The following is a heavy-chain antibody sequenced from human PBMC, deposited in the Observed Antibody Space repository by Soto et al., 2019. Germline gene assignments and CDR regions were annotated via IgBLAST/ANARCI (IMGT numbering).Heavy chain of an antibody. V-gene: IGHV1-69*13. CDR1: GGTFSSYA. CDR2: IIPIFGTA. Sequence: GASVKVSCKASGGTFSSYAISWVRQAPGQGLEWMGGIIPIFGTANYAQKFQGRVTITADESTSTAYMELSSLRSEDTAVYYCAREGRRDGYKWYGMDVWGQGTTVTVSS. J-gene: IGHJ6*02. D-gene: IGHD5-12*01. CDR3: AREGRRDGYKWYGMDV.